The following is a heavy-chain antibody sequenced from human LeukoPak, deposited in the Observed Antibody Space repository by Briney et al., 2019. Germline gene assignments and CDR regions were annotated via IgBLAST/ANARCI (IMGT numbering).Heavy chain of an antibody. CDR1: GYTFTGYY. CDR2: INPNSGGT. V-gene: IGHV1-2*02. CDR3: ASLYYYDSSGVIDAFDI. J-gene: IGHJ3*02. Sequence: GASVKVSCKASGYTFTGYYMHWVRQPPGQGLEWMGWINPNSGGTNYAQKFQGRVTMTRDTSISTAYMELSRLRSDDTAVYSCASLYYYDSSGVIDAFDIWGQGTMVTVSS. D-gene: IGHD3-22*01.